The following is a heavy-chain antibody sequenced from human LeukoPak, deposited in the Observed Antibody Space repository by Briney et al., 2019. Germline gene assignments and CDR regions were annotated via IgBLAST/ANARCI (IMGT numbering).Heavy chain of an antibody. CDR2: INSDGSST. V-gene: IGHV3-74*01. D-gene: IGHD3-3*01. CDR1: GFTFSSYW. J-gene: IGHJ4*02. CDR3: ARVPPLHYDFWSGPEDYFDY. Sequence: GGSLRLSCAASGFTFSSYWMHWVRQAPGKGLVWVSRINSDGSSTSYADSVKGRFTISRDNAKNTLYLQMNSLRAEDTAVYYCARVPPLHYDFWSGPEDYFDYWGQGTLVTVSS.